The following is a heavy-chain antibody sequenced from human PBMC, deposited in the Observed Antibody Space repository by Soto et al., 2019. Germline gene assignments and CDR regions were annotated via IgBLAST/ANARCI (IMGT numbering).Heavy chain of an antibody. V-gene: IGHV3-48*03. CDR1: GFTFSSYE. Sequence: EVQLVESGGGLVQPGGSLRLSCAASGFTFSSYEMNWVRQAPGTGQEGVSYISSSGSTIYYADSVKGRFTISRDNAKNSLYLQMNSLRAEDTAVYYCARDHYDFWSGHEGGIDYWGQGTLVTVSS. CDR3: ARDHYDFWSGHEGGIDY. D-gene: IGHD3-3*01. J-gene: IGHJ4*02. CDR2: ISSSGSTI.